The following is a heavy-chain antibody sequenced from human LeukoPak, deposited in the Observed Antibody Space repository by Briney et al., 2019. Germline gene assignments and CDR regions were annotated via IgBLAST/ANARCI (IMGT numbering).Heavy chain of an antibody. CDR2: ISYDGSNK. Sequence: PGRSLRLSCAASGFTFSSYAMHWVRQAPGKGREWVAVISYDGSNKYYADSVKGRFTISRDNSKNTLYLQMNSLRAEDTAVYYCAREPLSRDYYDSSGFDYWGQGTLVTVSS. J-gene: IGHJ4*02. V-gene: IGHV3-30-3*01. CDR3: AREPLSRDYYDSSGFDY. CDR1: GFTFSSYA. D-gene: IGHD3-22*01.